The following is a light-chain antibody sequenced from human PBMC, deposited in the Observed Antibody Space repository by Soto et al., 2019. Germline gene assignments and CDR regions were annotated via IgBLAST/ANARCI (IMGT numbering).Light chain of an antibody. Sequence: DIQMTQSPSTLSASVGDSVTITCRASQSIAQWLAWYQQRPGKAPKLLIYRASTLDTGVPSRFSASGSGTEFTLTISSLQPDDFAIYYCQQYHSYSYTFGQGTKLEIK. CDR3: QQYHSYSYT. CDR2: RAS. CDR1: QSIAQW. V-gene: IGKV1-5*03. J-gene: IGKJ2*01.